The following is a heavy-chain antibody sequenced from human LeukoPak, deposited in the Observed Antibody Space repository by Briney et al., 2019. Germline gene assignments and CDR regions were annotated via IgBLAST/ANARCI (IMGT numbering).Heavy chain of an antibody. Sequence: SGGSLRLSCAASGFTFSDYNMRWIRQAPGKGLGWVSSISRSGSTKYYADSVKGRFTISRDNAKNSLFLQMNSLRAEDTAVYYCARVLRYCSGGNCYSGGLGCMDVWGKGTTVTISS. V-gene: IGHV3-11*01. D-gene: IGHD2-15*01. J-gene: IGHJ6*04. CDR1: GFTFSDYN. CDR2: ISRSGSTK. CDR3: ARVLRYCSGGNCYSGGLGCMDV.